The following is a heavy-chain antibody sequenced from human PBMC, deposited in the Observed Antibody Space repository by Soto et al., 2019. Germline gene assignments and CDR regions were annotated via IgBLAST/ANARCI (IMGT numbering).Heavy chain of an antibody. D-gene: IGHD4-17*01. CDR2: IYWDDDK. CDR1: GFSLSTSGVG. Sequence: QITLKESGPTLVKPTQTLTLACTFSGFSLSTSGVGVGWIRQPPGKALEWLALIYWDDDKRHSPSLKSRLTITKDTSKNQVVLTMTNMDPVDTATYYCAHSGPMTTVTTGGQRRKYWYFDLWGRGTLVTVSS. J-gene: IGHJ2*01. V-gene: IGHV2-5*02. CDR3: AHSGPMTTVTTGGQRRKYWYFDL.